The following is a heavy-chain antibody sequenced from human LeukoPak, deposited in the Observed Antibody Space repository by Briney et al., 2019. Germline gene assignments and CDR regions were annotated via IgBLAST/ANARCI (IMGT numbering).Heavy chain of an antibody. V-gene: IGHV4-34*01. Sequence: SETLSLTCAVYGGSFSGYYWSWIRQPPGKGLEWIGEINHSGSTNYNPTLKSRVTISVDTSKKQFSLKLSSVTAADTAVYYCARHVGFITMVRGVINNNWFDPWGQGTLVTVSS. J-gene: IGHJ5*02. CDR3: ARHVGFITMVRGVINNNWFDP. CDR1: GGSFSGYY. CDR2: INHSGST. D-gene: IGHD3-10*01.